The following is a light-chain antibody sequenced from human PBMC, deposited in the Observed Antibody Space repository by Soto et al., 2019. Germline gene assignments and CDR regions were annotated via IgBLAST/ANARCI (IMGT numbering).Light chain of an antibody. Sequence: QSVLTQPASVSGSPGQSITISCTGTSSDVGGYNYVSWYQQHPGKAPKLMIYEVSNRPSGVSNRFSGSKSGNTASLTISGLQAEDVADYYCSSYTSSSTLVFGGGTQLTVL. CDR3: SSYTSSSTLV. V-gene: IGLV2-14*01. J-gene: IGLJ2*01. CDR1: SSDVGGYNY. CDR2: EVS.